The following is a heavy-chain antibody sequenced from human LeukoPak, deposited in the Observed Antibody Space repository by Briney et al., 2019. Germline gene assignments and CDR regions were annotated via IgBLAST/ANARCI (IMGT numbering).Heavy chain of an antibody. V-gene: IGHV4-39*01. J-gene: IGHJ4*02. CDR3: ARLPNYYDSSGYYYYFDY. Sequence: SETLSLTCTVSGGSISSSSYYWGWIRQPPGKGLEWIGSIYYSGSTYYNPSLKSRVTISVDTSKNQFSLKLGSVTAADTAVYYCARLPNYYDSSGYYYYFDYWGQGTLVTVSS. CDR2: IYYSGST. D-gene: IGHD3-22*01. CDR1: GGSISSSSYY.